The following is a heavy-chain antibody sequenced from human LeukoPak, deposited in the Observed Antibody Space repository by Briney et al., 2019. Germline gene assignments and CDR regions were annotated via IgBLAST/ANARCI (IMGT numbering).Heavy chain of an antibody. CDR3: ARQGTTTSWYYFDF. CDR1: GYSFTTYW. D-gene: IGHD1-7*01. Sequence: GESLKISCKGSGYSFTTYWTGWVRQMPGKGLEWMGIIYPGDSDTRYSPSFQGQVTISADKSISTAYLQWSSLKASDTAMYYYARQGTTTSWYYFDFWGQGTLVTVSS. J-gene: IGHJ4*02. V-gene: IGHV5-51*01. CDR2: IYPGDSDT.